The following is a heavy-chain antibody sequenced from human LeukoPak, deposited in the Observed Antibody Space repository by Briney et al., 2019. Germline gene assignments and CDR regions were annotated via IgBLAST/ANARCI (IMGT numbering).Heavy chain of an antibody. J-gene: IGHJ4*02. D-gene: IGHD3-10*01. CDR3: ARDRMVRGVFDY. V-gene: IGHV1-18*01. CDR2: ISAYNGNT. CDR1: GYTFTSYG. Sequence: ASVTVPCKASGYTFTSYGISWVRQAPGQGLECMGWISAYNGNTNYAQKLQGRVTMTTDTSTSTAYMELRSLRSDDTAVYYCARDRMVRGVFDYWGQGTLVTVSS.